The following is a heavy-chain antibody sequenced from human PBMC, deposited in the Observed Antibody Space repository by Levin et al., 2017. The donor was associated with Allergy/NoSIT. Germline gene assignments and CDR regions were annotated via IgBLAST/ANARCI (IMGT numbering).Heavy chain of an antibody. V-gene: IGHV1-3*01. D-gene: IGHD6-19*01. CDR2: INAGNGNT. CDR1: GYTFTSYA. J-gene: IGHJ5*02. CDR3: ARVYPYSSGWYEGSYNWFDP. Sequence: GESLKISCKASGYTFTSYAMHWVRQAPGQRLEWMGWINAGNGNTKYSQKFQGRVTITRDTSASTAYMELSSLRSEDTAVYYCARVYPYSSGWYEGSYNWFDPWGQGTLVTVSS.